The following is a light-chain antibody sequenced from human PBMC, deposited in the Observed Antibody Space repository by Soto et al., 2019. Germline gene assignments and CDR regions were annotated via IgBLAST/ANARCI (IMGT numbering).Light chain of an antibody. V-gene: IGLV1-40*01. CDR3: LSFDSSLRVV. CDR1: SSNIGAGYD. Sequence: QSVLTQPPSVSGAPGQRVTISGTGSSSNIGAGYDVHWYQQLPGRAPKLLIYGNTNRPSGVPDRFSGSKSGTSASLAITGLQAEDEADYYCLSFDSSLRVVFGGGTKLTVL. J-gene: IGLJ2*01. CDR2: GNT.